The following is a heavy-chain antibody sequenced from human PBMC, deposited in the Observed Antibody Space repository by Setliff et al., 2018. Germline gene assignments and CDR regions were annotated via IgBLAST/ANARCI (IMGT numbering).Heavy chain of an antibody. J-gene: IGHJ4*02. Sequence: LSLTCAVYGGSFSGYYWSWIRQPPGKGLEWIGEINHSGSTNYNPSLKSRVTISVDTSKNQFSLTLSSLTAADTAVYFCARRVRFYERLLAIDYYYFDHWGRGTLVTVSS. V-gene: IGHV4-34*01. CDR1: GGSFSGYY. CDR3: ARRVRFYERLLAIDYYYFDH. D-gene: IGHD3-3*01. CDR2: INHSGST.